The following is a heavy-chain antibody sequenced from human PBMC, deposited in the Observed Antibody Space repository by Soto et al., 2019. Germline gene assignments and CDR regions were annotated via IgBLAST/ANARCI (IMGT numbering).Heavy chain of an antibody. D-gene: IGHD2-15*01. CDR1: GGSISSYH. Sequence: SETLSLTCTVSGGSISSYHWSWIRQPPGKGLEWIGYIYYSGSTNYNPSLKSRVTISVDTSKNQFSLKLSSVTAADTAVYYCARAKRSALSPHNWFDPWGQGTLVTVSS. CDR3: ARAKRSALSPHNWFDP. V-gene: IGHV4-59*13. J-gene: IGHJ5*02. CDR2: IYYSGST.